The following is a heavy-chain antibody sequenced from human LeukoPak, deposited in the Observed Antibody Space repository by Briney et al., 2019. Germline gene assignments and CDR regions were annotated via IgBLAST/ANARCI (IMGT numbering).Heavy chain of an antibody. Sequence: GASVKVSCKASGYTFTSYGISWVRQVPGQGLEWMGWISAYNGNTNYAQKLQGRVTMTTDTSTSTAYMELRSLRSDDTAVYYCARPAGYSSSYPFDYWGQGTLVTVSS. D-gene: IGHD6-13*01. J-gene: IGHJ4*02. CDR3: ARPAGYSSSYPFDY. CDR2: ISAYNGNT. V-gene: IGHV1-18*04. CDR1: GYTFTSYG.